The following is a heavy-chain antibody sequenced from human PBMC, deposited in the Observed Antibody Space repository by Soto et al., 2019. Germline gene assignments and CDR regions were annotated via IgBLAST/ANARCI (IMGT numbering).Heavy chain of an antibody. V-gene: IGHV4-4*02. CDR2: IYTTGST. CDR3: ARDTTPIPGAATYWFDP. CDR1: GGSISSYNW. Sequence: SETLSLTCAVSGGSISSYNWWSWVRQSPGKGLEWIGEIYTTGSTNYNPYLKSRVTISIDKSKNQFSLILKSVTAADTAVYYCARDTTPIPGAATYWFDPWGQGALVTVSS. D-gene: IGHD6-19*01. J-gene: IGHJ5*02.